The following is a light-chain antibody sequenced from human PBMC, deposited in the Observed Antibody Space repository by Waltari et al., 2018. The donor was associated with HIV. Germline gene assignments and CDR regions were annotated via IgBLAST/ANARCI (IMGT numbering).Light chain of an antibody. V-gene: IGLV2-8*01. CDR1: SSDVGGYNY. CDR3: SSYAGSTPYV. J-gene: IGLJ1*01. Sequence: QSALTQPPSASGSPGQSVTISCTGTSSDVGGYNYVSWYQQHPGKAPKLMIYEVSKRPSVVPDRFSGSKSGNTASLTVSGLQAEDEADYYCSSYAGSTPYVFGTGTKVTVL. CDR2: EVS.